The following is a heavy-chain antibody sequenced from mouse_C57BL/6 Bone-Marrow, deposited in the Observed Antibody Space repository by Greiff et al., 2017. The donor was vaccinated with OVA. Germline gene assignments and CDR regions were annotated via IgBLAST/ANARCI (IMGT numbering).Heavy chain of an antibody. CDR2: ISSGSSTI. Sequence: EVKLVESGGGLVKPGGSLKLSCAASGFTFSDYGMHWVRQAPEKGLEWVAYISSGSSTIYYADTVKGRFTISRDNAKNTLFLQMTSLRSEDTAMYYCARGGGLRPDYWGQGTTLTVSS. D-gene: IGHD2-4*01. CDR3: ARGGGLRPDY. CDR1: GFTFSDYG. J-gene: IGHJ2*01. V-gene: IGHV5-17*01.